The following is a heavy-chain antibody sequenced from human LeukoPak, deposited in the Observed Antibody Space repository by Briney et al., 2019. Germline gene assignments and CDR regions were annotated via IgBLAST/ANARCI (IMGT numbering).Heavy chain of an antibody. CDR3: ARGGRLDYDSSGYPPYFDY. D-gene: IGHD3-22*01. V-gene: IGHV3-30-3*01. CDR2: ISYDGSNK. CDR1: GFTFSSYA. J-gene: IGHJ4*02. Sequence: GGSLRLSCAASGFTFSSYAMHWVRQAPGKGLEWVAVISYDGSNKYYADSVKGRFTISRDNSKNTLYLQMNSLRAEDTAVYYCARGGRLDYDSSGYPPYFDYWGQGTLVTVSS.